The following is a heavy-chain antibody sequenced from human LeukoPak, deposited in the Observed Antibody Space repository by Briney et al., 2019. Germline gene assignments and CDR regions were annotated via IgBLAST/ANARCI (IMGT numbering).Heavy chain of an antibody. CDR1: GGTFSSYA. Sequence: GASVKVSCTASGGTFSSYAIGWVRQAPGQGLEWMGGIIPIFGTANYAQKFQGRVTITADESTSTAYMELSSLRSEDTAVYYCARGRDDSSGYYYGSYDYWGQGTLVTVSS. CDR2: IIPIFGTA. D-gene: IGHD3-22*01. J-gene: IGHJ4*02. V-gene: IGHV1-69*13. CDR3: ARGRDDSSGYYYGSYDY.